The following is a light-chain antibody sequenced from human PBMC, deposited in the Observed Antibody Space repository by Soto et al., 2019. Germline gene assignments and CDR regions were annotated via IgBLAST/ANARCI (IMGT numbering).Light chain of an antibody. CDR1: QGISQY. CDR2: DFS. J-gene: IGKJ5*01. Sequence: IQMTQSPSFLSASVGDRVTITCRASQGISQYVAWYQQKPGKSPKLLMYDFSSLESGVPSRFSGSGSGTELTISISSLQPEDFATYNCKQANSFPKITFGQGTRLEIK. V-gene: IGKV1-9*01. CDR3: KQANSFPKIT.